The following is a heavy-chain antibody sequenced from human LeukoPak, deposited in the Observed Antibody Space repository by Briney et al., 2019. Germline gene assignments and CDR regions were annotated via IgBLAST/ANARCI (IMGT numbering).Heavy chain of an antibody. CDR3: ARRAARRGTVDY. CDR2: INPNSGGT. CDR1: GYTFTGYY. Sequence: ASVKVSCKASGYTFTGYYMHWVRQAPGQGLEWMGWINPNSGGTNYAQKFQGRVTMTRDTSISTAYMELSRLRSDDTAVYYCARRAARRGTVDYWGRGTLVTVSS. D-gene: IGHD6-6*01. J-gene: IGHJ4*02. V-gene: IGHV1-2*02.